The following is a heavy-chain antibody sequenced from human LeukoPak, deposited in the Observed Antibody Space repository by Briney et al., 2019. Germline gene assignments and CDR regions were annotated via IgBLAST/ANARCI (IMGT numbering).Heavy chain of an antibody. CDR1: GFTFSSYA. CDR3: ARDRQYYYGSGSYIDY. J-gene: IGHJ4*02. V-gene: IGHV3-30*04. D-gene: IGHD3-10*01. CDR2: ISYDGSNK. Sequence: GGSLRLSCAASGFTFSSYAMHWVRQAPGKGLEWVAVISYDGSNKYYADSVKGRFTISRDNSKNTLYLQMNSLRAEDTAVYYCARDRQYYYGSGSYIDYWGQGTLVIVSS.